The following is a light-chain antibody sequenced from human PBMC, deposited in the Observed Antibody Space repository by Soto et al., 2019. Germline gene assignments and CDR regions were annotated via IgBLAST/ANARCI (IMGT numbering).Light chain of an antibody. CDR1: QSVNIY. CDR2: DAS. CDR3: QHYGSPSWT. V-gene: IGKV3-20*01. Sequence: EVGVSQSPSTLSVSPGERATLSCRASQSVNIYLAWYQQKPGQAPRLLIYDASSRATGIPDRFSGSGSGTDFTLTISRLEPDDFAVYYCQHYGSPSWTFGQGTKVAIK. J-gene: IGKJ1*01.